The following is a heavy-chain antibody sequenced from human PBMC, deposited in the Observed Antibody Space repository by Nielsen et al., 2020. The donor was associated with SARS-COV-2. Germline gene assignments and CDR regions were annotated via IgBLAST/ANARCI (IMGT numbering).Heavy chain of an antibody. D-gene: IGHD3/OR15-3a*01. J-gene: IGHJ6*02. CDR3: ARARATIFGLVMSYGMDV. Sequence: SVQVSCQASGFTFTDYYIHWVRQAPGQGLEWMGRINPYSGGTNYAQKFQGTVTMTRDASISTVYMELTSDDTAVYYCARARATIFGLVMSYGMDVWGQGTTVAVSS. CDR2: INPYSGGT. V-gene: IGHV1-2*06. CDR1: GFTFTDYY.